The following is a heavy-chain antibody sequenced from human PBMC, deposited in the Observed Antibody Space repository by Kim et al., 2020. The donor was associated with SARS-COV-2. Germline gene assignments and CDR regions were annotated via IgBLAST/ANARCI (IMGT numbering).Heavy chain of an antibody. V-gene: IGHV3-23*01. D-gene: IGHD3-10*01. CDR2: ISGHGGNI. CDR1: GFTFNNYA. J-gene: IGHJ4*02. Sequence: GGSLRLSCAASGFTFNNYAMNWVRQTPGQGLEWVSSISGHGGNIYYADSVKGRFIISRDNSNNTLYLQMSSLRAEDTAVYFCVKDLNVWVRGIMTFWGQGTLVTVSS. CDR3: VKDLNVWVRGIMTF.